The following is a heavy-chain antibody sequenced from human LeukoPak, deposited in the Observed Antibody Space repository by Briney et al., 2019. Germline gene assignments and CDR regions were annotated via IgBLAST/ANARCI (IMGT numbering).Heavy chain of an antibody. CDR3: ARDARTPY. Sequence: SETLSLTCTVSGYSISSGYYWDWIRQPPGKGLEWIGSIYHSGSTYYNPSRKSRVTISVDTSKNQFSLKLSSVTAADTAVYYCARDARTPYWGQGTLVTVSS. CDR2: IYHSGST. D-gene: IGHD1-14*01. V-gene: IGHV4-38-2*02. CDR1: GYSISSGYY. J-gene: IGHJ4*02.